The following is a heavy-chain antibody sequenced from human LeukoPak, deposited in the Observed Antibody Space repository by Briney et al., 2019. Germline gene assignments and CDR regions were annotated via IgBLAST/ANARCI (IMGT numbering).Heavy chain of an antibody. CDR2: ISAYNGNT. Sequence: ASVKVSCKPSGYTFTIYGISWVRQAPGQGLEWMGWISAYNGNTNYAQKLQGTVTMTTDTSTSTAYMELRSLRSDDTAVYYCARVYGSGSHFDYWGQGTLVTVSS. V-gene: IGHV1-18*01. D-gene: IGHD3-10*01. CDR3: ARVYGSGSHFDY. J-gene: IGHJ4*02. CDR1: GYTFTIYG.